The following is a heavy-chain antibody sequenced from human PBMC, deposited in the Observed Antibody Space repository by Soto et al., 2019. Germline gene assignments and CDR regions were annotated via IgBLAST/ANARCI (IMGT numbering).Heavy chain of an antibody. CDR1: GFSFINAW. CDR3: TTDFHGDYIGGAV. V-gene: IGHV3-15*07. D-gene: IGHD4-17*01. J-gene: IGHJ3*01. Sequence: PGGSLRLSCEASGFSFINAWMNWVRQAPGKGLEWVGRIKRKTDGGTIDYAAPVEGRFTISRDDSENKLFLQMNSLKTEDTAVYYCTTDFHGDYIGGAVWGQGTMVTVSS. CDR2: IKRKTDGGTI.